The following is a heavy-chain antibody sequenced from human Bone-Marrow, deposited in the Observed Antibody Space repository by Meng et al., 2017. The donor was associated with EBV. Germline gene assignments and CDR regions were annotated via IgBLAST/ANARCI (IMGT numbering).Heavy chain of an antibody. D-gene: IGHD1-26*01. CDR2: VYYSGST. CDR1: RRSVTSGSFY. V-gene: IGHV4-61*01. J-gene: IGHJ4*02. CDR3: ANLIVQSTGRDH. Sequence: HVDPQESLTRIANPADPLSPTCTVSRRSVTSGSFYWTSVRQPPGMVLVWIGYVYYSGSTHYNPSLKSRVTISVDTSKNQFSLKLSSVTAADTAVYFCANLIVQSTGRDHWGQGTLVTVSS.